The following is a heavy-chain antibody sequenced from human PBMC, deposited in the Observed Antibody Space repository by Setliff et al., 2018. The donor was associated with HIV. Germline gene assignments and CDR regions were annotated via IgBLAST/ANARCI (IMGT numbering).Heavy chain of an antibody. CDR1: GYTFNNYG. CDR2: INTHSGYT. CDR3: ARDSSIWYLNGDDWFDP. D-gene: IGHD6-13*01. V-gene: IGHV1-18*01. J-gene: IGHJ5*02. Sequence: ASVKVSCKASGYTFNNYGISWVRQAPGQGLEWMGWINTHSGYTNYAQNVQGRVTVTMDTSTSTAYMELRSLKSDDTAVYYCARDSSIWYLNGDDWFDPWGQGTLVTVSS.